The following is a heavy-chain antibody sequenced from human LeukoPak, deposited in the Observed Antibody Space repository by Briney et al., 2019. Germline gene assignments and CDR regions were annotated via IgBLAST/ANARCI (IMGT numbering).Heavy chain of an antibody. Sequence: SVKVSSKASGGTFSIYAISWVRQAPGQGGEWMGRIILILGIANYAQKFQGRVTITADKSTSTAYMELSSLRSEDTAVYYCASGSYSYNWFDPWGQGTLVTVSS. D-gene: IGHD1-26*01. V-gene: IGHV1-69*04. CDR3: ASGSYSYNWFDP. CDR1: GGTFSIYA. J-gene: IGHJ5*02. CDR2: IILILGIA.